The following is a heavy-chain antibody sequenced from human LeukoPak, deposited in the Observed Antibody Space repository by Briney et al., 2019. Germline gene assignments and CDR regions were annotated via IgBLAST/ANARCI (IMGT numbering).Heavy chain of an antibody. Sequence: ASETLSLTCAVSGYSISSGYYWGWIRQPPGKGLEWIGSIYHSGSTYYNPSLKSRVTISVDTSKNQFSLKLSSVTAADTAVYYCAREGLESDWFDPWGQGTLVTVSS. D-gene: IGHD3/OR15-3a*01. V-gene: IGHV4-38-2*02. J-gene: IGHJ5*02. CDR1: GYSISSGYY. CDR3: AREGLESDWFDP. CDR2: IYHSGST.